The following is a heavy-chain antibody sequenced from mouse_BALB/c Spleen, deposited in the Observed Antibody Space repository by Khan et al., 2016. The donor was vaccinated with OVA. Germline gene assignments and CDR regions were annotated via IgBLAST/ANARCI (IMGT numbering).Heavy chain of an antibody. CDR2: IWGDGNT. CDR3: DQGRGYYAVDY. CDR1: GFSLTSYG. Sequence: QIQLVQSGPGLVAPSQSLSITCTVSGFSLTSYGVSWVRQPPGKGLEWLGVIWGDGNTNCHSALRSRLSISKDNSKSQVFLKLNSLQTDETATYYCDQGRGYYAVDYGGQGTSVTVSS. J-gene: IGHJ4*01. V-gene: IGHV2-3*01.